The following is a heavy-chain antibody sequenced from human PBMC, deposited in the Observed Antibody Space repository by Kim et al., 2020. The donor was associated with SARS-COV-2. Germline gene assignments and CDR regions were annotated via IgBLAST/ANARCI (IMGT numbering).Heavy chain of an antibody. V-gene: IGHV4-34*01. D-gene: IGHD4-17*01. J-gene: IGHJ4*02. Sequence: PYRKRRVTISVDTSKNQFSLQLSSVTAADTAVYYCARKGSTVTTPYYFDYWGQGTLVTVSS. CDR3: ARKGSTVTTPYYFDY.